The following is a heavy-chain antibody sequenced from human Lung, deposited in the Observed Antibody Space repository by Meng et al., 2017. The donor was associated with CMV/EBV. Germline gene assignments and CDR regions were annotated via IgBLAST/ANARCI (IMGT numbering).Heavy chain of an antibody. CDR3: ARDRYQQLSFRKSYYYYGMDV. Sequence: SCAASGFTFSSYAMHWVRQAPGKGLEWLAVISYDGSNKYYEDSVKGRFTISRDNSKNTLYLQMNSLRAEDTAVYYCARDRYQQLSFRKSYYYYGMDVWXQGTTVTVSS. D-gene: IGHD2-2*01. V-gene: IGHV3-30*04. J-gene: IGHJ6*02. CDR2: ISYDGSNK. CDR1: GFTFSSYA.